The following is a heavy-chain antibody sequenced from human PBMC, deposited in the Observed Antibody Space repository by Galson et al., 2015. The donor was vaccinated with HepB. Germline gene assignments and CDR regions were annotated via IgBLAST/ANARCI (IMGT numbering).Heavy chain of an antibody. CDR2: IWYDGSNK. Sequence: SLRLSCAASGFTFSSYGMHWVRQAPGKGLEWVAVIWYDGSNKYYADSVKGRFTISRDNSKNTLYLQMNSLRAEDTAVYYCAKGPIQLWLPSNYGMDVWGQGTTVTVSS. CDR3: AKGPIQLWLPSNYGMDV. CDR1: GFTFSSYG. J-gene: IGHJ6*02. V-gene: IGHV3-33*08. D-gene: IGHD5-18*01.